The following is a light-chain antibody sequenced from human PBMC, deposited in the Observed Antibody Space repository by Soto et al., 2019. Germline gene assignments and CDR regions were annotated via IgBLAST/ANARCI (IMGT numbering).Light chain of an antibody. V-gene: IGLV8-61*01. CDR2: STN. Sequence: QAVVTQEPSFSVSPGGTVTLTCGLTSGSVSTTYSPSWYQQTPGQAPRTLIYSTNTRSSGVRDRFSGSILGDKAALTITGAQSDDESDYYCVLYMGSGISVFGGGTELTVL. J-gene: IGLJ3*02. CDR1: SGSVSTTYS. CDR3: VLYMGSGISV.